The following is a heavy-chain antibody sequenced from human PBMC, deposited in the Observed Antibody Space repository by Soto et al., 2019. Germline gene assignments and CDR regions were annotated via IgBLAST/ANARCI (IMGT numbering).Heavy chain of an antibody. Sequence: SETLSLTCTVSGGSISSYYWSWIRQPPGKGLEWIGYIYYSGSTNYNPSLKSQVTISVDTSKNQFSLKLSSVTAADTAVYYCARDAEVGATVRGWFDPWGQGTLVTVSS. CDR2: IYYSGST. J-gene: IGHJ5*02. CDR3: ARDAEVGATVRGWFDP. CDR1: GGSISSYY. V-gene: IGHV4-59*12. D-gene: IGHD1-26*01.